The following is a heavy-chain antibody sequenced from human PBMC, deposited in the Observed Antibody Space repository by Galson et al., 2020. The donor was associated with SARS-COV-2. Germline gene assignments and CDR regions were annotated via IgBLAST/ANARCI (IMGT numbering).Heavy chain of an antibody. CDR2: ISSSSSYI. D-gene: IGHD6-13*01. CDR1: GFTFSSYS. CDR3: ARDLLAAAVDYFDY. Sequence: GESLKISCAASGFTFSSYSMNWVRQAPGKGLEWVSSISSSSSYIYYADSVKGRFTISRDNAKNSLYLQMNSLRYDDTAVYYCARDLLAAAVDYFDYWGQGTLVTVSS. V-gene: IGHV3-21*04. J-gene: IGHJ4*02.